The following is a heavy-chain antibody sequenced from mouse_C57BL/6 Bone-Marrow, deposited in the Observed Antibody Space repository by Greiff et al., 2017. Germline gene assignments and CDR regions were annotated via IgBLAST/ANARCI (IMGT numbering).Heavy chain of an antibody. CDR3: ARGSSGYSRFAY. D-gene: IGHD3-2*02. CDR2: IYPRSGNT. CDR1: GYTFTSYG. J-gene: IGHJ3*01. V-gene: IGHV1-81*01. Sequence: VKLQESGAELARPGASVKLSCKASGYTFTSYGISWVKQRTGQGLEWIGKIYPRSGNTYYNEKFKGKATLTADKSSSTAYMELRSLTSEDSAVYFCARGSSGYSRFAYWGQGTLVTVSA.